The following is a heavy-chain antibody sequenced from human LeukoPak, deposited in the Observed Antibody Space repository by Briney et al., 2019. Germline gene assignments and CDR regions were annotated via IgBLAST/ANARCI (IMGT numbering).Heavy chain of an antibody. CDR1: GDSVSSNSAA. CDR3: AGDIGILSVFDY. J-gene: IGHJ4*02. D-gene: IGHD1-26*01. CDR2: TYYRTKWYN. V-gene: IGHV6-1*01. Sequence: SQTLSLTCAISGDSVSSNSAAWNWIRQSPSRGLEGLGRTYYRTKWYNDYAVSVKSRITINPTTSKNQFSLELSSVTPEDADVYYCAGDIGILSVFDYWGQGTLVTVSS.